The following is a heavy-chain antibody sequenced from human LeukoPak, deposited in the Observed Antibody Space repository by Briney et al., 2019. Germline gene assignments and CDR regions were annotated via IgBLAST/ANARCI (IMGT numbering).Heavy chain of an antibody. CDR2: IYYSGST. CDR3: ARAEYYYGSGTNFDY. J-gene: IGHJ4*02. V-gene: IGHV4-39*01. Sequence: SETLSLTCTVSGGSISSSTYYWGWIRQPPGKGLEWIGSIYYSGSTYYNPSLKSRVTISVDTSKNQFSLKLNSVTAADTAVYYCARAEYYYGSGTNFDYWGQGTLVTVSS. D-gene: IGHD3-10*01. CDR1: GGSISSSTYY.